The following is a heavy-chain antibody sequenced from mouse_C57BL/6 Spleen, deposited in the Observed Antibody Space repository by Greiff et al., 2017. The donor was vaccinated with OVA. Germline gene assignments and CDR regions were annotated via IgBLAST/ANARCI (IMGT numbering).Heavy chain of an antibody. CDR2: IDPEDGDT. J-gene: IGHJ1*03. Sequence: EVQLQQSGAELVRPGASVKLSCTASGFNIKDYYMHWVKQRPEQGLEWIGRIDPEDGDTEYAPKFQGKATMTADTSSNTAYLQLSSLTSEDTAVYYCTTGSNLRGGYFDVWGTGTTVTVSS. V-gene: IGHV14-1*01. D-gene: IGHD2-12*01. CDR3: TTGSNLRGGYFDV. CDR1: GFNIKDYY.